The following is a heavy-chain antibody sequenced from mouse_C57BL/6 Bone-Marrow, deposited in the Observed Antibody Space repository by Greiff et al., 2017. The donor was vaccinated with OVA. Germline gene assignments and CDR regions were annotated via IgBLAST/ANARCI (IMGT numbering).Heavy chain of an antibody. J-gene: IGHJ4*01. CDR3: ARHTAVVMYAMDY. CDR2: ISNGGGSP. Sequence: EVQLVESRGGLVQPGWSLKLSCAASGFTFRDYYMCLVRPTPEKRLAWVAYISNGGGSPYYPDTVKGRFPISRDNAKNTLYLQMSRLKSEDTAMYYCARHTAVVMYAMDYCGQATSVTVSP. CDR1: GFTFRDYY. V-gene: IGHV5-12*01. D-gene: IGHD1-1*01.